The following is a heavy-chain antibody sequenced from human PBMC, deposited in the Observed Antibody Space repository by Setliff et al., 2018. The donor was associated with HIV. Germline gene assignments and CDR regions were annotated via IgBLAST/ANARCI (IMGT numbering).Heavy chain of an antibody. CDR1: GYTFTGYY. J-gene: IGHJ4*02. CDR2: INPNSGDT. Sequence: GASVKVSCKASGYTFTGYYMHWVRQAPGQGPEWMGWINPNSGDTSYAQKFQGSVTMTRATSIHTVYMELTRLRSDDTAVYYCVRAPYYYDNSGYYYDWGQGPLVTVSS. V-gene: IGHV1-2*02. CDR3: VRAPYYYDNSGYYYD. D-gene: IGHD3-22*01.